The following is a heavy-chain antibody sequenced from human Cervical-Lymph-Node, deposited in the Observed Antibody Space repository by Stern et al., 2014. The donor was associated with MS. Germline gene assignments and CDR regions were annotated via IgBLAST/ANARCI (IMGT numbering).Heavy chain of an antibody. CDR1: GYSFTTHW. CDR3: ARQRYFDY. V-gene: IGHV5-51*01. Sequence: VQLVQSGAEVKKSGESLKISCKGYGYSFTTHWIGWVRQMPGKGLEWIAIIFPGGSDIRYSPAFQGQVTISADKSSSTAYLQWNNLKASDTAIYYCARQRYFDYWGQGTLVTVSS. CDR2: IFPGGSDI. J-gene: IGHJ4*02.